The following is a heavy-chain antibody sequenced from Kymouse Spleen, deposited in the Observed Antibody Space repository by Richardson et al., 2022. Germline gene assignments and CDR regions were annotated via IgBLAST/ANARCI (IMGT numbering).Heavy chain of an antibody. CDR1: GFTFSSYG. CDR2: IWYDGSNK. D-gene: IGHD6-19*01. J-gene: IGHJ5*02. Sequence: QVQLVESGGGVVQPGRSLRLSCAASGFTFSSYGMHWVRQAPGKGLEWVAVIWYDGSNKYYADSVKGRFTISRDNSKNTLYLQMNSLRAEDTAVYYCARDPNSSGWYGNWFDPWGQGTLVTVSS. V-gene: IGHV3-33*01. CDR3: ARDPNSSGWYGNWFDP.